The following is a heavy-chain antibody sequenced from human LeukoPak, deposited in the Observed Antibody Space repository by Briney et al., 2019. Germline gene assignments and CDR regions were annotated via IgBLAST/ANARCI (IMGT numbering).Heavy chain of an antibody. V-gene: IGHV3-23*01. CDR3: AKETQLTVSALFDY. D-gene: IGHD1-1*01. CDR2: ISGSGGST. CDR1: GFTFNNYA. J-gene: IGHJ4*02. Sequence: GGSLRLSCAASGFTFNNYAMSWVRQAPGKGLEWVSAISGSGGSTFYAASVEGRFTISRDSSKNTLFLQVNSLRAEDTAVNYCAKETQLTVSALFDYWGQGTLVTVSS.